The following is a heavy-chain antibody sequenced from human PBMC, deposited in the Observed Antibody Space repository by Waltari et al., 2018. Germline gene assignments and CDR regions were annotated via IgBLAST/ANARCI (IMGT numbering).Heavy chain of an antibody. Sequence: QVQLQESGPGLVKPSETLSLTCAVSGYSISSGYYWGWIRQPPGKGLRWMGSNDHRGSTYNNQSHKRRVTISGDATKNDFSLKLAAVAAADTAEYYCARQYGTGSYSAIDYWGQGTLVTVSS. D-gene: IGHD3-10*01. CDR3: ARQYGTGSYSAIDY. J-gene: IGHJ4*02. CDR2: NDHRGST. CDR1: GYSISSGYY. V-gene: IGHV4-38-2*01.